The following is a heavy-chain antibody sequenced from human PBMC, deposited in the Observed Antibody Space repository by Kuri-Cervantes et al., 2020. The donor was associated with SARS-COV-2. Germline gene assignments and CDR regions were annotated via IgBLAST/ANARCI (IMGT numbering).Heavy chain of an antibody. CDR2: ISFVGTNK. V-gene: IGHV3-30*18. CDR3: AKDRVRRGYSGYGILDD. CDR1: GFTFSSYG. Sequence: AGSLRLTCAASGFTFSSYGMYWVRKAPGKGLEWVAVISFVGTNKYYANSVKGRFTISRDNSKNKLYLQMNSLRAEDTAVYYCAKDRVRRGYSGYGILDDWGQGTLVTVSS. J-gene: IGHJ4*02. D-gene: IGHD5-12*01.